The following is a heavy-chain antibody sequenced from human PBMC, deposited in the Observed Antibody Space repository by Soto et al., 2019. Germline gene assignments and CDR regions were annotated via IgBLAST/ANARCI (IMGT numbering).Heavy chain of an antibody. D-gene: IGHD2-15*01. J-gene: IGHJ4*02. CDR2: IYYSGST. Sequence: QVQLQESGPGLVKPSQTLSLTCTVSGGSISSGDYYWSWIRQPPGKGLEWIGYIYYSGSTYYNPSLKSRVTTSVDTSKNQFSLKLSSVTAADTAGYYCARVADCSGGRSYFSVDYWGQGTLVTVSS. V-gene: IGHV4-30-4*01. CDR3: ARVADCSGGRSYFSVDY. CDR1: GGSISSGDYY.